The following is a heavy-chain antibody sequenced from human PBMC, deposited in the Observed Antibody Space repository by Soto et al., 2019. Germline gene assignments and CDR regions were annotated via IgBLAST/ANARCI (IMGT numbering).Heavy chain of an antibody. D-gene: IGHD3-22*01. CDR3: ATSFPNYYDSSGYPFDY. CDR2: ISYDGSNK. V-gene: IGHV3-30*03. CDR1: GFSLSSYG. J-gene: IGHJ4*02. Sequence: GGSLRLSCAASGFSLSSYGMHGVRQAPGKGLEWVAVISYDGSNKYYADSVKGRFTISRDNSKNTLYLQMNSLRAEDTAVYYCATSFPNYYDSSGYPFDYWGQGTLVTVSS.